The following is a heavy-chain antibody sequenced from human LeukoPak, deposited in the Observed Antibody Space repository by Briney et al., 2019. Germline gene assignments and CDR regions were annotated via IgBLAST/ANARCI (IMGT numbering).Heavy chain of an antibody. CDR1: GGSFSSGDYY. Sequence: SQTLSLTCTVSGGSFSSGDYYWSWIRQPPGKGLEWIGYIYYSGSTYYNPSLKSRVTISVDTSKNQFSLKLSSVTAADTAVYYCARAECGGDCYLDYWGQGTLVTVSS. D-gene: IGHD2-21*02. V-gene: IGHV4-30-4*01. CDR3: ARAECGGDCYLDY. J-gene: IGHJ4*02. CDR2: IYYSGST.